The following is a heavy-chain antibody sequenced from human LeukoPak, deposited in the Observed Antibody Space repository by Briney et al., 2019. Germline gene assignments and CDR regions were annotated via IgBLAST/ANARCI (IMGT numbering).Heavy chain of an antibody. D-gene: IGHD4-17*01. Sequence: PSETLSLTCAVYGGSFSGYYWSWIRQPPGKGLEWIGYIYYSGSTNYNPSLKSRVTISVDTSKNQFSLKLSSVTAADTAVYYCARDRKDYGDYSGAFDIWGQGTMVTVSS. CDR2: IYYSGST. CDR3: ARDRKDYGDYSGAFDI. CDR1: GGSFSGYY. J-gene: IGHJ3*02. V-gene: IGHV4-59*01.